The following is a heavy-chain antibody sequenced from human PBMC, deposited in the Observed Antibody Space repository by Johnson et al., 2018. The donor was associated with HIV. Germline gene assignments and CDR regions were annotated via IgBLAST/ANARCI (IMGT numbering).Heavy chain of an antibody. CDR1: GFTFSSYA. Sequence: QVQLVESGGGVVQPGRSLRLSCAASGFTFSSYAMHWVRQAPGKGLEWVEVISYDGSNKYYADSVKGRFTISRDISKNTLYLHMSSLRLEDTAVYYCAKGQVARGAFDIWGQGTTVTVSS. V-gene: IGHV3-30*04. CDR3: AKGQVARGAFDI. J-gene: IGHJ3*02. CDR2: ISYDGSNK.